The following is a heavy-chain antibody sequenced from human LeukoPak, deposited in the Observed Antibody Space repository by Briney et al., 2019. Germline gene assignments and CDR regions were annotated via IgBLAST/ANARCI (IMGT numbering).Heavy chain of an antibody. Sequence: KVSCKGSGCSFTSYWIGWVRQMPGKGLEWMGIIYPGDSDTRYSPSFQGQVTISADKSISTAYLQWSSLKASDTAMYYCARSYSGKRDYFDYWGQGSLVTVSS. CDR3: ARSYSGKRDYFDY. V-gene: IGHV5-51*01. D-gene: IGHD1-26*01. CDR2: IYPGDSDT. CDR1: GCSFTSYW. J-gene: IGHJ4*02.